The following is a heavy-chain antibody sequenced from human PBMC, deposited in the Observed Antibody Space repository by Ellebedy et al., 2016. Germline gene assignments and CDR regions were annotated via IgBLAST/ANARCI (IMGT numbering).Heavy chain of an antibody. CDR1: GYTFTDYY. Sequence: ASVKVSCKASGYTFTDYYMHWVRQAPGQGLEWMGWINPNNGCRKYAQQFQGRVTLTRDTSISTAYMELSRLKSDDTAMYYWTRGFSIAVAGNWFDPWGQGTLVTVSS. CDR2: INPNNGCR. CDR3: TRGFSIAVAGNWFDP. V-gene: IGHV1-2*02. J-gene: IGHJ5*02. D-gene: IGHD6-19*01.